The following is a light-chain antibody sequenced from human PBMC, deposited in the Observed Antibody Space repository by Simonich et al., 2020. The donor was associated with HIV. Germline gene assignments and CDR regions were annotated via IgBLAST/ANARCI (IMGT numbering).Light chain of an antibody. CDR1: RGGLSTSNNKNY. Sequence: DIVMTQSPDSLAVSLGERATINCKSRRGGLSTSNNKNYLAWYQQKPGQPPKLLIYWASTRESGVPDRFSASGSGTDFTLTISSLQAEDVAVYYCQQYYNTAPTFGGGTKVEIK. CDR2: WAS. V-gene: IGKV4-1*01. CDR3: QQYYNTAPT. J-gene: IGKJ4*01.